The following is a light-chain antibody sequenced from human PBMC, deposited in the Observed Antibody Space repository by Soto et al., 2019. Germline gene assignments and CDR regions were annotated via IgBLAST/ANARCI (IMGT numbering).Light chain of an antibody. CDR3: QLYGSAPRYT. CDR2: GAS. CDR1: QSISNNY. Sequence: EIVLTQSPGTLSLSPGERATLSCRASQSISNNYLAWYQQKPGQAPRLLISGASSRATGIPDRFSGSGSGTDFTLTISRLEPEDFAVYHCQLYGSAPRYTFGQGTRLGIK. V-gene: IGKV3-20*01. J-gene: IGKJ2*01.